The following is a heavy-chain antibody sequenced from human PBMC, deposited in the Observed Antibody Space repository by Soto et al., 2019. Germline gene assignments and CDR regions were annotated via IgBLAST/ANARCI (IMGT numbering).Heavy chain of an antibody. J-gene: IGHJ6*02. CDR3: ARGIGAYYGSEEPLAMDV. CDR2: IYPGDSDT. V-gene: IGHV5-51*01. D-gene: IGHD3-10*01. CDR1: GYSFTSYW. Sequence: GESLKISCKGSGYSFTSYWIGWVRQMPGKGLEWMGIIYPGDSDTRYSPSFQGQVTISADKSISTAYLQWSSLKASDTAMYYCARGIGAYYGSEEPLAMDVWGQGTTVTVSS.